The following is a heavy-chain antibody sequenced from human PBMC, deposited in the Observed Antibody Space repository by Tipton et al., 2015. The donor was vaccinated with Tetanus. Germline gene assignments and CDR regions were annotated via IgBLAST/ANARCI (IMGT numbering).Heavy chain of an antibody. Sequence: SLRLSCEASGFAFKTYPMHWVRQTPGKGLEWVATISYGGISKYYGDSVKGRFTISRDNAKNSLYLQMNSLRDEDTAIYYCARDFRPIFGVAQPFDPWGQGTLVTVSS. V-gene: IGHV3-30-3*01. CDR2: ISYGGISK. CDR1: GFAFKTYP. D-gene: IGHD3-3*01. CDR3: ARDFRPIFGVAQPFDP. J-gene: IGHJ5*02.